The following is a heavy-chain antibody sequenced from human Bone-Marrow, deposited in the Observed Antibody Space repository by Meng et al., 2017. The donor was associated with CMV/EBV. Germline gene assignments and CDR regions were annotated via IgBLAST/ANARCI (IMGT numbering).Heavy chain of an antibody. CDR2: IKQDGSEK. CDR1: GFTFSSYW. V-gene: IGHV3-7*01. Sequence: GGSLRLSCAASGFTFSSYWMSWVRQAPGKGLEWVANIKQDGSEKYYVDSVKGRFTISRDNAKNSLYLQMNSLRAEDTAVYYCARVHDSSPPNLFDYWGQGNLVTVSS. D-gene: IGHD6-13*01. CDR3: ARVHDSSPPNLFDY. J-gene: IGHJ4*02.